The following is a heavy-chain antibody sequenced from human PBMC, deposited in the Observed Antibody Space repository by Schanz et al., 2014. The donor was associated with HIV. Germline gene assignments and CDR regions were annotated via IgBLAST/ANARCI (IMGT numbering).Heavy chain of an antibody. V-gene: IGHV3-23*04. CDR1: GFPFSKYF. CDR2: VSRSGANT. D-gene: IGHD3-3*01. Sequence: VQLEQSGGGVVQPGRSLRLSCAASGFPFSKYFMYWVRQAPGKGLEWLAGVSRSGANTYYADSVKGRFTISRDNSENTLFLQVNSLRAEDTAVYYCSTSGYYPPDLWGRGTLVTVSS. J-gene: IGHJ2*01. CDR3: STSGYYPPDL.